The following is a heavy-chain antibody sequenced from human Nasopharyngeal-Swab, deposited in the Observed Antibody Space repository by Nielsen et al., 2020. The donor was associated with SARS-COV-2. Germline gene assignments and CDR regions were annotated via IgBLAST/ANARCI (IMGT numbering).Heavy chain of an antibody. J-gene: IGHJ5*02. CDR1: GGSFRGYY. CDR3: ARAKQWLVLRWFDP. CDR2: INHSGST. D-gene: IGHD6-19*01. V-gene: IGHV4-34*01. Sequence: SETLSLTCAVSGGSFRGYYWSWIRQPPGKGLEWIGEINHSGSTNYNPSLKSRVTISVDTSKNQFSLKLSSVTAADTAVYYCARAKQWLVLRWFDPWGQGTLVTVSS.